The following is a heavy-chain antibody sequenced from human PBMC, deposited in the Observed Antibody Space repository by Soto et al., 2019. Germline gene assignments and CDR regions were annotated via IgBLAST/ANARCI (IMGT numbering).Heavy chain of an antibody. V-gene: IGHV1-69*13. CDR2: IIPIFGTS. J-gene: IGHJ6*02. CDR1: GGTFSDYA. Sequence: SVKVSCKVSGGTFSDYAFSWVRQAPGQGLEWMGRIIPIFGTSNYAQNFQGGVTITADESTSTAYMELSSLRFEDTAVYFCAREISARGYTSGDYYNYYGMDVWGQGTTVTVSS. CDR3: AREISARGYTSGDYYNYYGMDV. D-gene: IGHD5-18*01.